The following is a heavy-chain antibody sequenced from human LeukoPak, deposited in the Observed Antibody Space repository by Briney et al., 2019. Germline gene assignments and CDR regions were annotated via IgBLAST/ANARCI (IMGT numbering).Heavy chain of an antibody. J-gene: IGHJ4*02. CDR1: GGSIRSSSYY. Sequence: TSETLSLTCTVSGGSIRSSSYYWGWIRQPPGKGLEWIGSIYYSGSTYYNPSLKSRVTISVDTSKNQFSLKLSSVTAADTAVYYCARRHDYGGNTFDYWGQGTLVTVSS. V-gene: IGHV4-39*01. CDR3: ARRHDYGGNTFDY. D-gene: IGHD4-23*01. CDR2: IYYSGST.